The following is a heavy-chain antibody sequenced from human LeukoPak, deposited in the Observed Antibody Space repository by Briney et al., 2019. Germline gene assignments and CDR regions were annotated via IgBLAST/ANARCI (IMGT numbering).Heavy chain of an antibody. CDR1: GGSFSGYY. J-gene: IGHJ6*03. CDR3: AREVQYYDFWSGYYMGYMDV. Sequence: SETLSLTCAVYGGSFSGYYWSWIRQPPGKGLEWIGEINHSGSTNYNPSLKSRVTISVDTSKNQFSLKLSSVTAADRAVYYCAREVQYYDFWSGYYMGYMDVWGKGTTVTVSS. D-gene: IGHD3-3*01. V-gene: IGHV4-34*01. CDR2: INHSGST.